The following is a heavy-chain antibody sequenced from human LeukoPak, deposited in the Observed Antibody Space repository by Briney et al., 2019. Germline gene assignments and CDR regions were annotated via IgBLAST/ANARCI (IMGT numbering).Heavy chain of an antibody. Sequence: GASVKVSCKASGGTFSNYAISWVRQAPGQGPEWMGGIIPSFGTANYAQKFEGRVNITADESTNIAYMELRSLRPEDAAVYYCAKGGYCSGGTCYIRGFDPWGQGTLVTVSS. D-gene: IGHD2-15*01. J-gene: IGHJ5*02. CDR1: GGTFSNYA. CDR2: IIPSFGTA. V-gene: IGHV1-69*01. CDR3: AKGGYCSGGTCYIRGFDP.